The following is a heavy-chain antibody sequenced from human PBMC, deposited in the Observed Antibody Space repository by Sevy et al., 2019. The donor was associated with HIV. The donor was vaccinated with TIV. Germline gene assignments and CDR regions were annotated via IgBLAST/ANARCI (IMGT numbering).Heavy chain of an antibody. D-gene: IGHD6-13*01. CDR1: GGSISSYY. CDR2: IVYSGST. J-gene: IGHJ4*02. V-gene: IGHV4-59*01. Sequence: SETLSLTCTVSGGSISSYYWSWIRQPPGKGLEWIGYIVYSGSTNYNPSLKTRVTIPVDTSKNQFSLKLSSVTAADTAVYYCARERQLVLDYWGQGTLVTVSS. CDR3: ARERQLVLDY.